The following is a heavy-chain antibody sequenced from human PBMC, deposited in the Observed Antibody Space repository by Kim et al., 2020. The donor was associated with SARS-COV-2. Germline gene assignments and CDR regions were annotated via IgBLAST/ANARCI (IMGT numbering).Heavy chain of an antibody. Sequence: YTESVKGQFTISRDNAKNSLYLQMNSLRAEDTAVYYCARAYSSGWAYFDYWGQGTLVTVSS. CDR3: ARAYSSGWAYFDY. V-gene: IGHV3-21*01. D-gene: IGHD6-19*01. J-gene: IGHJ4*02.